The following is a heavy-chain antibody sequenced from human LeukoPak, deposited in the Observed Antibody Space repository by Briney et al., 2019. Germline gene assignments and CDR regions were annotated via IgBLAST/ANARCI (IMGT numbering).Heavy chain of an antibody. J-gene: IGHJ3*02. CDR1: GYTFTGYY. D-gene: IGHD1-7*01. Sequence: ASVKVSCKASGYTFTGYYMHWVRQAPGQGLEWMGWINPNSGGTNYAQKFQGRVTMTRDTSISTAYMELSRLRSDDTAVYYCARGDQTWNLHNDAFDIWGQGTMVTVSS. CDR3: ARGDQTWNLHNDAFDI. CDR2: INPNSGGT. V-gene: IGHV1-2*02.